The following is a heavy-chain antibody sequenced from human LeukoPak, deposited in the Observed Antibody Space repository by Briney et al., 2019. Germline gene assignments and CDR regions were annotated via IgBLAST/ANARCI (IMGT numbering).Heavy chain of an antibody. Sequence: PGGSLRLSCVASGFTFSSNGMHWVRQAPGKGLEWVTFIQYDGSKKYYADSVKGRFTISRDNSKNTLYLQMNSLRAEDTAVYYCAKDATAMATFDYWGQGTLVTVSS. CDR2: IQYDGSKK. D-gene: IGHD5-18*01. J-gene: IGHJ4*02. V-gene: IGHV3-30*02. CDR3: AKDATAMATFDY. CDR1: GFTFSSNG.